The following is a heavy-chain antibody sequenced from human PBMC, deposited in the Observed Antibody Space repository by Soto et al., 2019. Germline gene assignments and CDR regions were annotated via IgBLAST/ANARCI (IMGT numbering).Heavy chain of an antibody. CDR2: ISAYNGNT. D-gene: IGHD6-13*01. CDR1: GYTFTSYG. Sequence: ASVKVSCKASGYTFTSYGISWVRQAPGQGLEWMGWISAYNGNTNYAQKLQGRVTMTTDTSTSTAYMELRSLRSDDTAVYYCARSPYSSSWYYYYYGMDVWGQGTLVTVSS. CDR3: ARSPYSSSWYYYYYGMDV. V-gene: IGHV1-18*01. J-gene: IGHJ6*02.